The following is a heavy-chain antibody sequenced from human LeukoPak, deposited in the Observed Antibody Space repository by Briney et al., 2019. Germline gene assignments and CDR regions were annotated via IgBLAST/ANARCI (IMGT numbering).Heavy chain of an antibody. D-gene: IGHD1-26*01. CDR2: VSGSGDST. Sequence: GGSLRLSCAASGFTFSNYAMSWVRQAPGKGLEWVSAVSGSGDSTYYAGSVKGRFTISGDNSKNTLFLQMNSLRAEDTAVYFCAKRGGGSYSYNYWGQGTLVTVSS. CDR3: AKRGGGSYSYNY. J-gene: IGHJ4*02. V-gene: IGHV3-23*01. CDR1: GFTFSNYA.